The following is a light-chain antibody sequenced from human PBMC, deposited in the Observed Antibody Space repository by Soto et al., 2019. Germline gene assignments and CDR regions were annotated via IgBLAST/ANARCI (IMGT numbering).Light chain of an antibody. CDR3: QQRSNSFT. CDR2: DAS. J-gene: IGKJ3*01. Sequence: EIVLTQSPATLSLSPGERATLSCRASQSVSSYLAWYQQKPGQAPRLLIYDASSRASGIPARFSGSGSGTDFTLTIYSLEPEDFAVYYCQQRSNSFTFGPGTKVDIK. V-gene: IGKV3-11*01. CDR1: QSVSSY.